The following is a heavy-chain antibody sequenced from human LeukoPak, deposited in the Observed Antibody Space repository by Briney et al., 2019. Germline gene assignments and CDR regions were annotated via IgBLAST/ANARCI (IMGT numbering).Heavy chain of an antibody. V-gene: IGHV3-23*01. D-gene: IGHD3-10*01. CDR2: ISGSGGST. CDR1: GFTFSSYA. Sequence: PGGSLRLSCAASGFTFSSYAMSWVRQAPGKGLEWVSAISGSGGSTYYADSVKGRFTISRDNSKNTLYLQMNSLRAEDTAVYYCANSGGGYMVRGVIITGYFDYWGQGTLVTVSS. J-gene: IGHJ4*02. CDR3: ANSGGGYMVRGVIITGYFDY.